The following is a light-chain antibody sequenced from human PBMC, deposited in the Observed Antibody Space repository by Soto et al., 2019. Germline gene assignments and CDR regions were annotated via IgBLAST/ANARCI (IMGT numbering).Light chain of an antibody. Sequence: QSGLTQPASVSGSPGQSITVSCTGTSSDVGGYNYVSWYQQHPGKAPKLVIYEVSDRPSGISSRFSGSKSGNTASLTISGLRAEAEADYYCSSFTTSSTWVFGGGTKVTVL. CDR2: EVS. V-gene: IGLV2-14*01. CDR3: SSFTTSSTWV. J-gene: IGLJ3*02. CDR1: SSDVGGYNY.